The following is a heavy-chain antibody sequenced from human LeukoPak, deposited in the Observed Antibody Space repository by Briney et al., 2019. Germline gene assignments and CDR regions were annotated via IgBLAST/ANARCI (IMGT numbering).Heavy chain of an antibody. V-gene: IGHV4-39*07. CDR3: ARNLIPEQLVVNF. J-gene: IGHJ4*02. CDR2: IYYSGST. CDR1: GGSISSSSYY. Sequence: TSETLSLTCTVSGGSISSSSYYWGWIRQPPGKGLEWIGSIYYSGSTYYNPSLKSRVTISVDTSKNQFSLNLQSVTPEDTAVYYCARNLIPEQLVVNFWGQGTLVTISS. D-gene: IGHD6-13*01.